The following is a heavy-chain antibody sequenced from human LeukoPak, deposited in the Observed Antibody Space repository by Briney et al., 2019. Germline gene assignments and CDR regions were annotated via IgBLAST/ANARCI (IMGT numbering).Heavy chain of an antibody. CDR3: AKDKGSLRYYFDY. CDR1: GFTFDDYA. CDR2: ISWNSGSI. V-gene: IGHV3-9*01. J-gene: IGHJ4*02. Sequence: PGGSLRLSCAASGFTFDDYAMHWVRQAPGKGLEWVSGISWNSGSIGYADSVKGRFTTSRDNAKNSLYLQMNSLRAEDTALYYCAKDKGSLRYYFDYWGQGTLVTVSS. D-gene: IGHD2-15*01.